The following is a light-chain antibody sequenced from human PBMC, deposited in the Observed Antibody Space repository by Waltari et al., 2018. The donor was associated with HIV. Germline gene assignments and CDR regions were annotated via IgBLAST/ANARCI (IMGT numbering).Light chain of an antibody. Sequence: SYVVTPAPSVSVAPGKTADISCGGDMIGGKNVHWYQQKSGQAPVLVIYDDSARPAGIPERFSASNSGNTATLTINRVEDADEADYFCQVWDRGSDPVFGGGTKLTV. CDR3: QVWDRGSDPV. CDR2: DDS. V-gene: IGLV3-21*01. J-gene: IGLJ2*01. CDR1: MIGGKN.